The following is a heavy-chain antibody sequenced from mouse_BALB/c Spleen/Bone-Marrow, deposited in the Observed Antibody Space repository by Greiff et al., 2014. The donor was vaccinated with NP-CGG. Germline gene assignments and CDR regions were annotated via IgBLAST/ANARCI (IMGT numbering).Heavy chain of an antibody. CDR2: IYPGDGDT. CDR1: GYTFTSYW. Sequence: QVQLKQSGAELARPGASVKLSCKASGYTFTSYWMQWVKQRPGQGLEWIGAIYPGDGDTRYTQKFKGKATLTAGKSSSTAYMQLSSLASEDSAVYYCAYGTPFAYWGQGTLVTVSA. V-gene: IGHV1-87*01. CDR3: AYGTPFAY. J-gene: IGHJ3*01. D-gene: IGHD2-1*01.